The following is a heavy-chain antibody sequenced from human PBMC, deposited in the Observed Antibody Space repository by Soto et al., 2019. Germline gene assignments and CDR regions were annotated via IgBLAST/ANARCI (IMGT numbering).Heavy chain of an antibody. Sequence: GASVKVSCKASGYTFTSYAMHWVRQAPGQRLEWMGWINAGNGNTKYSQKFQGRVTITRDTSASTAYMELSSLRSEDTAVYYCASVLKDHGDYKEDHWFDPWGQGSRVTV. CDR1: GYTFTSYA. CDR3: ASVLKDHGDYKEDHWFDP. J-gene: IGHJ5*02. D-gene: IGHD4-17*01. CDR2: INAGNGNT. V-gene: IGHV1-3*01.